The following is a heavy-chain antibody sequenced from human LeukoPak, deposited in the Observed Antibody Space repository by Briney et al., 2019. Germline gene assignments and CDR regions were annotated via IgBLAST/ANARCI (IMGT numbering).Heavy chain of an antibody. Sequence: GGSLRLSCAASGFTVNNKYMNWVRQAPGKGLEWVSVISGSGGSTYYADSVKGRFTISRDNSKNTLYLQLNSLRAEDTAVYYCAKGAAYGSGSSMVYWGQGTLVTVSS. CDR2: ISGSGGST. V-gene: IGHV3-23*01. D-gene: IGHD3-10*01. J-gene: IGHJ4*02. CDR1: GFTVNNKY. CDR3: AKGAAYGSGSSMVY.